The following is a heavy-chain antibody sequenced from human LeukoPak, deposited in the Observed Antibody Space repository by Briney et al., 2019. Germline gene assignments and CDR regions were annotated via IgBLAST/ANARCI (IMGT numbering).Heavy chain of an antibody. CDR2: ISYDGSNK. Sequence: GGSLRLSCAASGFTFSNYAMHGVRQAPGKGLEWVSVISYDGSNKYYADSVKGRFTISRDNSKNTLYLQMNSLRAEDTAMYYCAKNSGSTALWGQGTLVTVSS. CDR3: AKNSGSTAL. CDR1: GFTFSNYA. D-gene: IGHD1-26*01. V-gene: IGHV3-30*18. J-gene: IGHJ4*02.